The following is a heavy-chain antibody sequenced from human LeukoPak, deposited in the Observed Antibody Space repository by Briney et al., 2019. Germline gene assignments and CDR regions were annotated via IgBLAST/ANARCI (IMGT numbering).Heavy chain of an antibody. D-gene: IGHD6-19*01. CDR3: AKTTRSQWLAFDY. V-gene: IGHV3-23*01. CDR1: GFTFSSYA. Sequence: PGGSLRLSCAASGFTFSSYAMSWVRQAPGKGLEWVSAISGSGGSTYYADSVKGRFTISRDNSKNTLHLQMNSLRAEDTAVYYCAKTTRSQWLAFDYWGQGTLVTVSS. CDR2: ISGSGGST. J-gene: IGHJ4*02.